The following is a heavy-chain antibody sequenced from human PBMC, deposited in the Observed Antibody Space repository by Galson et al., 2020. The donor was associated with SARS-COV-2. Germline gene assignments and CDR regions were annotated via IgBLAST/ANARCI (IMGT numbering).Heavy chain of an antibody. CDR2: ISYDGSIK. V-gene: IGHV3-30*18. D-gene: IGHD3-10*01. CDR3: VKDGGIFWFGELRKRTLHF. CDR1: GFNFNNHG. Sequence: GGSLRLSCAASGFNFNNHGMHWVRQTPGKGLEWVAVISYDGSIKHYADSVTGRFTISKDNFKHALYLQMNSLRAEDTAVYYCVKDGGIFWFGELRKRTLHFWGQGTMVTVSS. J-gene: IGHJ3*01.